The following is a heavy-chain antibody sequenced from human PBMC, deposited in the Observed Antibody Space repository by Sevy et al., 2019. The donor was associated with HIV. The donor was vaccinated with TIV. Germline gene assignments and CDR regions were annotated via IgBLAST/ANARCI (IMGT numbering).Heavy chain of an antibody. D-gene: IGHD6-13*01. V-gene: IGHV3-21*01. CDR3: ARSQSSSWHYFDY. J-gene: IGHJ4*02. CDR1: GFTFSTYT. Sequence: GGSLRLSCAASGFTFSTYTMNWVRQAPGKGLEWVSSISSGSSYIYYADSVKGRFTISRDNTKNSLYLQMNSLRHEDTAVYYCARSQSSSWHYFDYWGQGTLVTVSS. CDR2: ISSGSSYI.